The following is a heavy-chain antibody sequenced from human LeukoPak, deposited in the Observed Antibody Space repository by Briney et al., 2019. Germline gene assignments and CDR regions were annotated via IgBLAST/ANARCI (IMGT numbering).Heavy chain of an antibody. CDR3: ARDRCRSTSCYPHFDY. Sequence: ASVKVSCKASGYTFTGYYMHWVRQAPGQGLEWMGWINPNSGGTNYAQKFQGRVTMTRDTSISTAYMELSRLRSDDTAVYYCARDRCRSTSCYPHFDYWGQGTLVTVSS. CDR1: GYTFTGYY. J-gene: IGHJ4*02. V-gene: IGHV1-2*02. D-gene: IGHD2-2*01. CDR2: INPNSGGT.